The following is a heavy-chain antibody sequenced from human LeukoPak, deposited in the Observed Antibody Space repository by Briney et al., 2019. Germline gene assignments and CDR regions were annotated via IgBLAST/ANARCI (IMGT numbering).Heavy chain of an antibody. CDR3: VRDQTPRQWLRGFDY. V-gene: IGHV3-74*01. CDR1: GFTFSSYW. Sequence: PGGSLRLSCAASGFTFSSYWMLWVRQAPGKGLVWVSRINSDGSSTGYADSVKGRFTISRDNSKNTLYLQMNSLRADDTAVYYCVRDQTPRQWLRGFDYWGQGTLVTVSS. J-gene: IGHJ4*02. D-gene: IGHD6-19*01. CDR2: INSDGSST.